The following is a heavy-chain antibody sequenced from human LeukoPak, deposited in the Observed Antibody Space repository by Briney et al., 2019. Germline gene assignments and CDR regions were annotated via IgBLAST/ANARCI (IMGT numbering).Heavy chain of an antibody. Sequence: GASVKVSCKASGDTFSSYAISWVRQAPGQGLEWIGGIIPIFGTAKYAQKFQDRITITTDESTNTPYMELSSLRSDDTAVYYCARAVRITYYDFWSGYYAEDWFDPWGQGTLVTVSS. J-gene: IGHJ5*02. CDR3: ARAVRITYYDFWSGYYAEDWFDP. CDR1: GDTFSSYA. CDR2: IIPIFGTA. V-gene: IGHV1-69*05. D-gene: IGHD3-3*01.